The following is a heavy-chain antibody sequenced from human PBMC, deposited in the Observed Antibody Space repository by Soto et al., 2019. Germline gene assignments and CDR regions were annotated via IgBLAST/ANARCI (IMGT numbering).Heavy chain of an antibody. Sequence: SGPTLVNPTQTLTLTCTFSGFSLSTYGVGVGWIRQPPGKALEWLALIYWDDDTRFSPSLNSRLAITKDTSKSQVVLTMTHMDPVDTATYYCAHRPGFSMAFDYWGPGSLVTASS. CDR3: AHRPGFSMAFDY. D-gene: IGHD3-10*01. CDR2: IYWDDDT. CDR1: GFSLSTYGVG. J-gene: IGHJ4*02. V-gene: IGHV2-5*02.